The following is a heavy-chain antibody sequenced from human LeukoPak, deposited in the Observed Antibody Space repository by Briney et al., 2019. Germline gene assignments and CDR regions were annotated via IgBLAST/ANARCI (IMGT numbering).Heavy chain of an antibody. J-gene: IGHJ5*02. Sequence: GGSLRLSCAASGFTFSSYAMSWVRQAPGKGLEWVSGISGSGGSTYYADSVKGRFTISRDNSKNTQYLQMNSLRAEDTAVYYCAKDPTTYYDSSGYGRYNWFDPWGQGTLVTVSS. D-gene: IGHD3-22*01. CDR3: AKDPTTYYDSSGYGRYNWFDP. V-gene: IGHV3-23*01. CDR2: ISGSGGST. CDR1: GFTFSSYA.